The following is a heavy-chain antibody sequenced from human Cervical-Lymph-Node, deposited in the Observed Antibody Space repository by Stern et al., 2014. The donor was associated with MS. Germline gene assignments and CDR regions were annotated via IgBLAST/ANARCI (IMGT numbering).Heavy chain of an antibody. CDR3: ATEVLLSLPLRYAFDV. CDR2: INPRSGVT. Sequence: QLVQSGAEVRKPGASVKVSCKPSGYTVTHYYVHWVRQAPGQGLEWMGWINPRSGVTNYAQKFQGRVTLTSDSSIATAYLEMTALTSDDTAVYYCATEVLLSLPLRYAFDVWGQGTIVTVSS. CDR1: GYTVTHYY. V-gene: IGHV1-2*02. J-gene: IGHJ3*01. D-gene: IGHD2/OR15-2a*01.